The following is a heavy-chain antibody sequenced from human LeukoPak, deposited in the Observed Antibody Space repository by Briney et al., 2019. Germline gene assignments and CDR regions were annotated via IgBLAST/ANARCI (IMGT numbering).Heavy chain of an antibody. CDR2: IYYSGST. Sequence: SETLSLTCTVSGGSISSYYWSWIRQPPGKGLEWIGNIYYSGSTNYNPSLKSRVTISVDTSKNQFSLKLSSVTAADTAVYYCTRGSIAYDYMDVWGKGTTVTISS. CDR3: TRGSIAYDYMDV. CDR1: GGSISSYY. V-gene: IGHV4-59*01. J-gene: IGHJ6*03. D-gene: IGHD3-22*01.